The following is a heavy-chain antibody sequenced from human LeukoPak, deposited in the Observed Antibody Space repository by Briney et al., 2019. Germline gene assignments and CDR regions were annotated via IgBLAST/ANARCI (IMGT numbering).Heavy chain of an antibody. CDR3: AKDQTYYYDSSASGLDY. CDR2: IRYDGSNK. J-gene: IGHJ4*02. D-gene: IGHD3-22*01. V-gene: IGHV3-30*02. CDR1: GFTFSSYG. Sequence: PGGSLRLSCAASGFTFSSYGMHWVRQAPGKGLEWVAFIRYDGSNKYYADSVKGRFTISRDNSKNTLYLQMNSLRAEDTAVYYCAKDQTYYYDSSASGLDYWGQGTLVTVSS.